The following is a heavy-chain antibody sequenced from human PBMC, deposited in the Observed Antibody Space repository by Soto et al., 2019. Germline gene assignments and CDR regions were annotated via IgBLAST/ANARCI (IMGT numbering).Heavy chain of an antibody. J-gene: IGHJ3*02. CDR3: ATPIVVVPAATKGRAFDI. CDR1: GGSISSGGYY. CDR2: IYYSGST. D-gene: IGHD2-2*01. Sequence: SETLSLTCTVSGGSISSGGYYWSWIRQHPGKGLEWIGYIYYSGSTYYNTSLKSRVTISVDTTKNQFSLKLSSVIAPDTAFFYFATPIVVVPAATKGRAFDIWGQGTMVTVSS. V-gene: IGHV4-31*03.